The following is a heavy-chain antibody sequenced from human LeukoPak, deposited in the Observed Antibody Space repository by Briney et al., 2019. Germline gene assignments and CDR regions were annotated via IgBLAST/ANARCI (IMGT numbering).Heavy chain of an antibody. J-gene: IGHJ1*01. D-gene: IGHD2-2*01. CDR3: ARVGPAAIGAEYFQH. Sequence: PGGSLRLSCAASGVTFSSYGMHWVRQAPGKGLEWVAFIRYDGSNKYYADSVKGRFTISRDNSKNTLYLQMNSLRAEDTAVYYCARVGPAAIGAEYFQHWGQGTLVTVSS. CDR2: IRYDGSNK. CDR1: GVTFSSYG. V-gene: IGHV3-30*02.